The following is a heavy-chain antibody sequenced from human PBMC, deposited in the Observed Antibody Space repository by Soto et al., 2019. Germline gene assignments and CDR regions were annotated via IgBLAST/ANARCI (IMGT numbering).Heavy chain of an antibody. V-gene: IGHV4-34*01. CDR3: ARAIVGATSPFDH. D-gene: IGHD1-26*01. Sequence: SETLSLTCAVYGGSFSGYYWSWIRQPPGKGLEWIGEINHSGSTNYNPSLKSRVTISVDTSKNQFSLKLSSVTAADTAVYYCARAIVGATSPFDHWGQGTLVTVSS. CDR1: GGSFSGYY. J-gene: IGHJ4*02. CDR2: INHSGST.